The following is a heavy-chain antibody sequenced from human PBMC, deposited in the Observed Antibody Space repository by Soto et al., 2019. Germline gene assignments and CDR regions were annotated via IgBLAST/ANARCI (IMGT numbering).Heavy chain of an antibody. CDR1: GYTLTELS. D-gene: IGHD3-9*01. CDR2: FDPEDGET. J-gene: IGHJ6*02. Sequence: ASVKVSCKVSGYTLTELSMHWVRQAPGKGLEWMGGFDPEDGETIYAQKFQGRVTMTEDTSTDTAYMELSSLRSEDTAVYYCATQGLSSRSYYDILTGHAFPYYYYGMDVWGQGTTVTVSS. V-gene: IGHV1-24*01. CDR3: ATQGLSSRSYYDILTGHAFPYYYYGMDV.